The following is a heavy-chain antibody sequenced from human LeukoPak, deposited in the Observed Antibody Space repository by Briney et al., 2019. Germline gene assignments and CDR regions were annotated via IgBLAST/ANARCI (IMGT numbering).Heavy chain of an antibody. V-gene: IGHV4-59*12. CDR1: GGSISSYY. D-gene: IGHD6-19*01. CDR2: IYYSGST. J-gene: IGHJ6*02. Sequence: SETLSLTCTVSGGSISSYYWGWIRQPPGKGLGGIGYIYYSGSTYYNPSLKSRVTISVDTSKNQFSLKLSSVTAADTAVYYCARVLAVAKYYYYGMDVWGQGTTVTVSS. CDR3: ARVLAVAKYYYYGMDV.